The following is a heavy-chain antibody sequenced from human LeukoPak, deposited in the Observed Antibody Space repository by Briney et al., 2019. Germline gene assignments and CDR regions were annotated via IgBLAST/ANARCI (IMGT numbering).Heavy chain of an antibody. CDR3: ARGVGSSWYYYYYMDV. CDR2: INHSGST. J-gene: IGHJ6*03. V-gene: IGHV4-39*07. D-gene: IGHD6-13*01. Sequence: SETLSLTCTVSGGSISSSSYYWGWIRQPPGKGLEWIGEINHSGSTNYNPSLKSRVTISVDTSKNQSSLKLSSVTAADTAVYYCARGVGSSWYYYYYMDVWGKGTTVTVSS. CDR1: GGSISSSSYY.